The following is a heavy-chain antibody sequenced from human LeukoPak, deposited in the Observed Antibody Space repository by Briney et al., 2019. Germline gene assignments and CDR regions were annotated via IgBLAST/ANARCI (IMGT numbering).Heavy chain of an antibody. D-gene: IGHD4-11*01. Sequence: GGSLRLSCAASGFTFSTYAMHWVRQAPGKGLEYVSAISSNGGSTYYANSVKGRFTISRDNSKNTLYLQMGSLRAEDMAVYYCARDKWLTTTHYFDYWGQGTLVTVSS. CDR1: GFTFSTYA. CDR2: ISSNGGST. J-gene: IGHJ4*02. CDR3: ARDKWLTTTHYFDY. V-gene: IGHV3-64*01.